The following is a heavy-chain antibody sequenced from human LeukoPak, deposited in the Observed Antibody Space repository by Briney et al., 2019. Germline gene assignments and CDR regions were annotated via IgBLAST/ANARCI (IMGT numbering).Heavy chain of an antibody. V-gene: IGHV3-48*02. J-gene: IGHJ3*01. CDR2: IRSSPSTI. CDR3: VRDWMWAFDV. Sequence: GRSLRLSCAASGFTFINYGMHWVRQAPGKGLEWISYIRSSPSTIRYADSVKGRFTVSTDNARNSLYLQMNSLRDEDTAVYYCVRDWMWAFDVWGQGTMVTVSS. D-gene: IGHD2-2*03. CDR1: GFTFINYG.